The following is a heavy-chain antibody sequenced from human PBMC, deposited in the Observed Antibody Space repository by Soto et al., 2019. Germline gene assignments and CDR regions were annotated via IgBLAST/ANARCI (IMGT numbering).Heavy chain of an antibody. CDR3: ARDRFPLGYCSSTSCREFDP. CDR2: IIPILGIA. J-gene: IGHJ5*02. D-gene: IGHD2-2*01. CDR1: GGTFSSYT. V-gene: IGHV1-69*04. Sequence: GASVKVSCKASGGTFSSYTISWVRQAPGQGLEWMGRIIPILGIANYAQKFQGRVTITADKSTSTAYMELSSLRSEDTAVYYCARDRFPLGYCSSTSCREFDPWGQGTLVTVSS.